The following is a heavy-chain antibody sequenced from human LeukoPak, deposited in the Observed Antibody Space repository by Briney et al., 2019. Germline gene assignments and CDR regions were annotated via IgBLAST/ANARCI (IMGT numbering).Heavy chain of an antibody. CDR2: ISSSSRYI. Sequence: GGSLRLSCAASGFTFNTYSLNWVRQAPGKGLEWVSSISSSSRYILYADSVKGRFTISRDNAKNSLYLQMNSLRAEDIAVYYCASHPRSDNGDYPFDHWGQGTLVTVSS. CDR1: GFTFNTYS. CDR3: ASHPRSDNGDYPFDH. D-gene: IGHD4-17*01. V-gene: IGHV3-21*03. J-gene: IGHJ4*02.